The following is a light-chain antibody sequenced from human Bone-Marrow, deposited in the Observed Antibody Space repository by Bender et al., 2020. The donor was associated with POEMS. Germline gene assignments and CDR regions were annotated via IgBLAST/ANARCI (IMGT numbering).Light chain of an antibody. Sequence: SYVLTQPPSVSVSPGQTATITCGGNNIGTKSVHWYQQKPGQAPVLVVYDGSDRPSGIPERFSGSNSGNTATLTISRVEAGDEADYYCQVWDYSSDHWVFGGGTKLTVL. CDR3: QVWDYSSDHWV. CDR1: NIGTKS. CDR2: DGS. V-gene: IGLV3-21*02. J-gene: IGLJ3*02.